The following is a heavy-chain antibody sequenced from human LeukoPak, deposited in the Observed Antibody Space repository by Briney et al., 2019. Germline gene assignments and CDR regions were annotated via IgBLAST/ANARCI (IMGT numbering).Heavy chain of an antibody. CDR2: ISGSGGST. Sequence: SGGSLRLSCAASGFTFSSYAMSWVRQAPGKGLEWVSAISGSGGSTYYADSVKGRFTISRDNAKNSLYLQMNSLRAEDTAVYYCARDPPTTVTVFDYWGQGTLVTVSS. CDR3: ARDPPTTVTVFDY. D-gene: IGHD4-17*01. J-gene: IGHJ4*02. CDR1: GFTFSSYA. V-gene: IGHV3-23*01.